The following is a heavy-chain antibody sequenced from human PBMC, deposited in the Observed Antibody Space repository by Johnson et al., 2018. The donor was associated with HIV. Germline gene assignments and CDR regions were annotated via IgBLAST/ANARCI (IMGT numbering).Heavy chain of an antibody. CDR3: ARTGRWELLPDAFDI. V-gene: IGHV3-66*01. Sequence: VQLVESGGGLVQPGGSLRLSCAASGFTVSSNYMSWVRQAPGKGLEWVSVIYSGGSTYYADSVKVRFTISRDNSKNTLHLQLGSLRTEDMAVYYCARTGRWELLPDAFDIWGQGTMVTVSS. J-gene: IGHJ3*02. CDR2: IYSGGST. CDR1: GFTVSSNY. D-gene: IGHD1-26*01.